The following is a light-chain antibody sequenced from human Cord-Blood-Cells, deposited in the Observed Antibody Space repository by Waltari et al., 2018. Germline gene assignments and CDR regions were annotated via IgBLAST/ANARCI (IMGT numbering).Light chain of an antibody. Sequence: QSALTQPASVSGSPGQSITISCTGTSSDVGGYNYVSWYQQHPGKAPKLMSYEVSNRPSGVSNRCSGSKSGNTASLTSSGLQAEDEADYYCSSYTSSSTVVFGGGTKLTVL. CDR3: SSYTSSSTVV. CDR2: EVS. V-gene: IGLV2-14*01. CDR1: SSDVGGYNY. J-gene: IGLJ2*01.